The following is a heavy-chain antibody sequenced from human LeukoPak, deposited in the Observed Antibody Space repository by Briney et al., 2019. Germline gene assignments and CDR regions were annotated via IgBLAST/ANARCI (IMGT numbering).Heavy chain of an antibody. CDR3: ARASTTWYTPDY. Sequence: GGSLRLSCAASGFTFSNYYMNWVRQAPGKGLEWVSYISSSGSPIYYADSVKGRFTISRGNAENSLYLQMNSLRVGDTAVYYCARASTTWYTPDYWGQGTLVTVSS. J-gene: IGHJ4*02. CDR2: ISSSGSPI. D-gene: IGHD6-13*01. V-gene: IGHV3-11*04. CDR1: GFTFSNYY.